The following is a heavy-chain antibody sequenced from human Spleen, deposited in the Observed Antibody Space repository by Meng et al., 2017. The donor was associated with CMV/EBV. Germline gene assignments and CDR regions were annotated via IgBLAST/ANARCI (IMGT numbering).Heavy chain of an antibody. Sequence: ASVKVSCKASGYTFTSYGISWVRQAPGQGLAWMGWISAYNGNTNYAQNLQDRVTMTTDTSTSTVYMELRSLRSDDTDVYYCDSLVSPAEGGPFYYNQYGMDVWGQGTTVTVSS. V-gene: IGHV1-18*01. CDR1: GYTFTSYG. J-gene: IGHJ6*02. D-gene: IGHD1-14*01. CDR3: DSLVSPAEGGPFYYNQYGMDV. CDR2: ISAYNGNT.